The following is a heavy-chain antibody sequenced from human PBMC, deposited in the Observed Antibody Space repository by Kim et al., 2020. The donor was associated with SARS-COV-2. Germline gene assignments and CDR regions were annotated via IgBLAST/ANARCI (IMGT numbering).Heavy chain of an antibody. CDR2: ISGSGSTV. Sequence: GGSLRLSCAASGFDFSDYYMTWIRQAPGKGLEWISYISGSGSTVYYADSVKGRFTISRDNAKNSVYLQMNSLRAEDTAVYYCARERRVVVVTIIDYFDYWGQGSLVTVSS. CDR3: ARERRVVVVTIIDYFDY. V-gene: IGHV3-11*01. J-gene: IGHJ4*02. CDR1: GFDFSDYY. D-gene: IGHD2-21*02.